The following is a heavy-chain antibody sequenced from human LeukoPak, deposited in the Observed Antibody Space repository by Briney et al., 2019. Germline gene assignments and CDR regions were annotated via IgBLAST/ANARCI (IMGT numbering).Heavy chain of an antibody. V-gene: IGHV3-15*01. CDR2: IKSKIDGGTT. D-gene: IGHD3-22*01. CDR3: TTVYYDTRGADY. CDR1: GFTFSNAW. Sequence: GGSLRLSCAASGFTFSNAWMSWVRQAPGKGLEWVGRIKSKIDGGTTDYAAPVKGRFTISRDDSKNTLYLQMNSLKTEDTAVYYCTTVYYDTRGADYWGQGTLVTVSS. J-gene: IGHJ4*02.